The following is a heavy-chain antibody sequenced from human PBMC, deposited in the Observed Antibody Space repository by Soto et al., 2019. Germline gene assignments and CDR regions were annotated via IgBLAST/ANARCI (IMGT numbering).Heavy chain of an antibody. J-gene: IGHJ6*02. V-gene: IGHV4-59*08. CDR1: GGSISSYY. Sequence: SETLSLTCNVSGGSISSYYWTWIRQPPAKGLEWIGFIYYSGSTYYNPSLKSRATISIDTSKNQFSLKLSSVTAADTAVYYCASLGDYGDYNYYYYGMDVWGQGTTVTVSS. CDR3: ASLGDYGDYNYYYYGMDV. CDR2: IYYSGST. D-gene: IGHD4-17*01.